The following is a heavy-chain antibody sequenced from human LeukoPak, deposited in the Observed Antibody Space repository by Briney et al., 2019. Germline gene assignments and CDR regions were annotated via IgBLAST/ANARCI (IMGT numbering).Heavy chain of an antibody. CDR3: AKDRGSSDYYYYYMDV. J-gene: IGHJ6*03. CDR1: GFTFSSYG. V-gene: IGHV3-30*02. D-gene: IGHD6-13*01. CDR2: IRYDGSNK. Sequence: GGSLRLSCAASGFTFSSYGMHWVRQAPGKGLEWVAFIRYDGSNKYYADSVKGRFTISRDNSKNTLYLQMNSLRAEDTAVYYCAKDRGSSDYYYYYMDVWGKGTTVTVSS.